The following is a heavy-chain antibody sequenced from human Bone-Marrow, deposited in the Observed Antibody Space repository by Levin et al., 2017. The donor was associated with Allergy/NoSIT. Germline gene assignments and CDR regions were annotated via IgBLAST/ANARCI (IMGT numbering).Heavy chain of an antibody. J-gene: IGHJ6*02. CDR3: AKVQHYYDSSGFGPRDFWYGLDV. D-gene: IGHD3-22*01. Sequence: GESLKISCAASGFTFSSYGIHWVRQAPGKGLEWVAVISFDGSAKFYGDSVKGRFTISRDNSKNTLYLQMNSLIAEDTAVYYCAKVQHYYDSSGFGPRDFWYGLDVWGQGTAVTVSS. CDR1: GFTFSSYG. V-gene: IGHV3-30*18. CDR2: ISFDGSAK.